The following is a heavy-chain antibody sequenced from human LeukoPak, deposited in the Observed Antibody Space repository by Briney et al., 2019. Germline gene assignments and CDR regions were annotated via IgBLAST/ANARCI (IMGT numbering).Heavy chain of an antibody. CDR2: IWYDGSNK. J-gene: IGHJ4*02. CDR1: GFTFSSYG. V-gene: IGHV3-33*01. D-gene: IGHD2-15*01. Sequence: GGSLRLSCAASGFTFSSYGMHWVRQAPGKGLEWVAVIWYDGSNKYYADSVKGRFTISRDNSKNTVYLQMSSLSTEDTAMYYCARDQSSGGRWLDYWGRGTLVTVSS. CDR3: ARDQSSGGRWLDY.